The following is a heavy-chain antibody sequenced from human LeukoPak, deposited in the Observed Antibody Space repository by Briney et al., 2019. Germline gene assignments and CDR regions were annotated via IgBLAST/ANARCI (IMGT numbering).Heavy chain of an antibody. CDR1: GGSISSYY. D-gene: IGHD6-19*01. CDR2: IYYSGST. Sequence: SEPLSLTCTVSGGSISSYYWSWIRQPPGKGLEWIGPIYYSGSTHYNPSLKSRVTISVDTSKNQFSLRLSSVTAADTAVYYCAREYSSGWSGAGYWGQGTLVTVSS. V-gene: IGHV4-59*01. J-gene: IGHJ4*02. CDR3: AREYSSGWSGAGY.